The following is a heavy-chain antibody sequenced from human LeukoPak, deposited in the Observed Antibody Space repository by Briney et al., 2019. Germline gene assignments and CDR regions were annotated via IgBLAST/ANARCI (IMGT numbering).Heavy chain of an antibody. CDR2: IIPILGIA. CDR3: TRLPDYGGNSQGFDY. V-gene: IGHV1-69*04. CDR1: GGTFTSYA. J-gene: IGHJ4*02. D-gene: IGHD4-23*01. Sequence: ASVKVSCKASGGTFTSYAISWVRQAPGQGLEWMGRIIPILGIANYAQKFQGRVTITADKSTSTAYMELSSLRSDDTAVYYCTRLPDYGGNSQGFDYWGQGTLVTVSS.